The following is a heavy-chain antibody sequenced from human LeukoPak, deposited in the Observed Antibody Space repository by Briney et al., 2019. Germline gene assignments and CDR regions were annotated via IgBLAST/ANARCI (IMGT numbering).Heavy chain of an antibody. CDR3: ARVYKAVAGDYYGMDV. D-gene: IGHD6-19*01. Sequence: GGSLRLSCAASGFTFSSYAMHWVRQAPGKGLEWVAVISYDGSNKYYADSVKGRFTISRDNSKNTLCLQMNSLRAEDTAVYYCARVYKAVAGDYYGMDVWGQGTTVTVSS. V-gene: IGHV3-30-3*01. CDR2: ISYDGSNK. J-gene: IGHJ6*02. CDR1: GFTFSSYA.